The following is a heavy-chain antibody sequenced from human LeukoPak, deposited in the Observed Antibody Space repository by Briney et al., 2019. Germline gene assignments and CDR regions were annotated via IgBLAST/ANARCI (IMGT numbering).Heavy chain of an antibody. J-gene: IGHJ4*02. CDR1: GFTFSSYG. CDR2: ISYDGSNK. Sequence: GGSLRLSCAASGFTFSSYGMHWVRQAPGKGLEWVAVISYDGSNKYYADSVRGRFTISRDNSKNTLYLQMNSLRAEDTAVYYCAKDSWGTKDKVGATGLGFDYWGQGTLVTVSS. D-gene: IGHD1-26*01. CDR3: AKDSWGTKDKVGATGLGFDY. V-gene: IGHV3-30*18.